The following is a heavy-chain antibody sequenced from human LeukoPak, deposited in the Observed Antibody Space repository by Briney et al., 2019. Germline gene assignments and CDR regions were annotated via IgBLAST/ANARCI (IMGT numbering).Heavy chain of an antibody. Sequence: GGSLRLSCAASGFTFSNHAMGWVRQAPGKGLEWVSSITGSGGSTYYGDSVKGRFTISRDNSKNTLYLQMNRLRVEDTAVYYCAKMGSSGYYPTPFDYWGQGTLVTVSS. CDR1: GFTFSNHA. D-gene: IGHD3-22*01. V-gene: IGHV3-23*01. J-gene: IGHJ4*02. CDR2: ITGSGGST. CDR3: AKMGSSGYYPTPFDY.